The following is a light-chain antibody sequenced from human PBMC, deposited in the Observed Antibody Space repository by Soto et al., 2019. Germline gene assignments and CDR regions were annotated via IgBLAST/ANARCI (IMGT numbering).Light chain of an antibody. Sequence: QSVLTQPPSVSAAPGQKVTISCSGSSSNIGNNYVSWYQQLPGTAPKLLIYDNNKRPSGFPDRFSGSKSGTSATLGITGLQTGDEADYYCGTWASSLSALFGGWTQLTVL. J-gene: IGLJ2*01. CDR1: SSNIGNNY. CDR2: DNN. CDR3: GTWASSLSAL. V-gene: IGLV1-51*01.